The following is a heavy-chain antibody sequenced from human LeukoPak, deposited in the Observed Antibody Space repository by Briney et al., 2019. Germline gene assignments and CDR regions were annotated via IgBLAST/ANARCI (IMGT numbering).Heavy chain of an antibody. CDR1: GDSISGFY. J-gene: IGHJ6*03. CDR2: IYYSGNT. V-gene: IGHV4-59*13. CDR3: ARATYCSGGSCDHGAGYYYMDV. Sequence: PSETLSLTCTVSGDSISGFYWSWIPQPPGKGLEWSGYIYYSGNTNYNPSLKSRLTISVDTSKNQFSLKLSSVTAADTAAYYCARATYCSGGSCDHGAGYYYMDVWGKGTTVTVSS. D-gene: IGHD2-15*01.